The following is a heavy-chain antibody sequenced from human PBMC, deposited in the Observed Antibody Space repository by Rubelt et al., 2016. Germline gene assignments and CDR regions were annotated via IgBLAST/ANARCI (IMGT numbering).Heavy chain of an antibody. CDR3: ARHGVAPWLNYADY. D-gene: IGHD2-2*01. J-gene: IGHJ4*02. CDR1: GDSISSSHSY. V-gene: IGHV4-39*01. Sequence: QLRLQESGPGLVKPSENLSLTCTVSGDSISSSHSYWGWIRQPPGEGLEWIGTVNYTGSANYNPSLRCRVTIYVHTPKNQFSLRVSSLTAADTAIYYCARHGVAPWLNYADYWGQGTLVTVSS. CDR2: VNYTGSA.